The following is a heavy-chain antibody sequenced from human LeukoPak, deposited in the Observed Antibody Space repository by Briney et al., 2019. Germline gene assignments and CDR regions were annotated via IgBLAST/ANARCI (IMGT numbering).Heavy chain of an antibody. D-gene: IGHD6-13*01. CDR1: GYTFTSYG. CDR3: ARESWQQLSLDY. CDR2: ISAYNGNT. V-gene: IGHV1-18*01. J-gene: IGHJ4*02. Sequence: ASVKVSCKASGYTFTSYGISWCHKPPDQGLEGMGWISAYNGNTNYAQKLQGRVTMTTDTSTSTAYMELRSLRSDDTAVYYCARESWQQLSLDYWGQGTLVTVSS.